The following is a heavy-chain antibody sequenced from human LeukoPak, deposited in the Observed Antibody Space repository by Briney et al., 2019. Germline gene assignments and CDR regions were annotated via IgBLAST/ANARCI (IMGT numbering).Heavy chain of an antibody. CDR1: GFTFSSYW. V-gene: IGHV3-7*01. CDR2: IKQDGSEK. D-gene: IGHD4-17*01. Sequence: PGGSLRLSCAASGFTFSSYWMSWVRQAPGKGLGWVANIKQDGSEKYYVDSVKGRFTISRDNAKNSLYLQMNSLRAEDTAVYYCAREEYGDYDYYFDYWGQGTLVTVSS. J-gene: IGHJ4*02. CDR3: AREEYGDYDYYFDY.